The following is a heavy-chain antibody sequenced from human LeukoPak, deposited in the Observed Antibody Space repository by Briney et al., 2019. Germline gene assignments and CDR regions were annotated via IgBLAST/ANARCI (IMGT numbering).Heavy chain of an antibody. J-gene: IGHJ6*03. Sequence: SKTLSLTCAVYGGSFSGYYWSWIRQPPGKGLEWIGEINHSGSTNYNPSLKSRVTISVDTSKNQFSLKLSSVTAADTAVYYCARVGYCSSTSCYKQLYYYYYMDVWGKGTTVTVSS. V-gene: IGHV4-34*01. CDR3: ARVGYCSSTSCYKQLYYYYYMDV. D-gene: IGHD2-2*02. CDR2: INHSGST. CDR1: GGSFSGYY.